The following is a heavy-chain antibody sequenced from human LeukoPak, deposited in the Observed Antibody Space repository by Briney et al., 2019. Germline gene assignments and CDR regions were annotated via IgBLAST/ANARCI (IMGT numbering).Heavy chain of an antibody. CDR2: IRYDGSNK. J-gene: IGHJ3*02. Sequence: GGSLRLSCAASGFTFSSYGMHWVRQAPGKGLEGVAFIRYDGSNKYYADSVKGRFTISRDNSKNTLYLQMISLTAEDTAVFYCARPLKGSDYCGSDCYSRAFDIWGQGTMVTVSS. CDR1: GFTFSSYG. CDR3: ARPLKGSDYCGSDCYSRAFDI. V-gene: IGHV3-30*02. D-gene: IGHD2-21*02.